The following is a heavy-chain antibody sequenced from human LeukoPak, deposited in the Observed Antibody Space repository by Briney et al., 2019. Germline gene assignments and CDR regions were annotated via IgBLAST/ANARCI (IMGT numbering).Heavy chain of an antibody. J-gene: IGHJ6*03. CDR1: GGSISSYY. CDR3: ARLTGTSHYYYMDV. V-gene: IGHV4-4*09. Sequence: SETLSLTCTVSGGSISSYYWSWIRQPPGKGLEWIGYIHTSGSTNYNPSLKSRVTISVDTSKNQSSLKLSSVTAADTAVYYCARLTGTSHYYYMDVWGKGTTVTVSS. CDR2: IHTSGST. D-gene: IGHD1-7*01.